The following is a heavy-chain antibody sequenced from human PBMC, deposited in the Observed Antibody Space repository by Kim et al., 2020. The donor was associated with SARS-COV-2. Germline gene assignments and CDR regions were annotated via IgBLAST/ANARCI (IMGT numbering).Heavy chain of an antibody. V-gene: IGHV3-30*01. CDR2: N. J-gene: IGHJ3*01. Sequence: NYYADSVKGRFTISRDNSKNTLSLQMNSLRVEDTAVYFCARADWASDAFDLWGQGTMVTVSS. D-gene: IGHD3-9*01. CDR3: ARADWASDAFDL.